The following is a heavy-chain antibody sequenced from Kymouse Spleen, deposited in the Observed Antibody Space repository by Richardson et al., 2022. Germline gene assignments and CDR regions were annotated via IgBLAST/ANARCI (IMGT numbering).Heavy chain of an antibody. D-gene: IGHD3-16*02. Sequence: QVQLQQWGAGLLKPSETLSLTCAVYGGSFSGYYWSWIRQPPGKGLEWIGEINHSGSTNYNPSLKSRVTISVDTSKNQFSLKLSSVTAADTAVYYCARHGYDYVWGSYRYTLDAFDIWGQGTMVTVSS. J-gene: IGHJ3*02. CDR3: ARHGYDYVWGSYRYTLDAFDI. CDR1: GGSFSGYY. CDR2: INHSGST. V-gene: IGHV4-34*01.